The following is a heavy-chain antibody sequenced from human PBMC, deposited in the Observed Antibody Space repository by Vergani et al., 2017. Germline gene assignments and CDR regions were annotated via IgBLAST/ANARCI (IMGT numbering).Heavy chain of an antibody. Sequence: DVHLAESGGGFFQPGGSLRLSCSASGFSFNSYWMHWVRQVPGKGLLWVSRIKSDGSITAYADSVKGRFTISRDNAQNTLYLQMNSLRAEDTAVYYCARDPAPSPTVVTFLLDVWGKGTTVTVSS. CDR2: IKSDGSIT. V-gene: IGHV3-74*03. CDR1: GFSFNSYW. J-gene: IGHJ6*04. D-gene: IGHD4-23*01. CDR3: ARDPAPSPTVVTFLLDV.